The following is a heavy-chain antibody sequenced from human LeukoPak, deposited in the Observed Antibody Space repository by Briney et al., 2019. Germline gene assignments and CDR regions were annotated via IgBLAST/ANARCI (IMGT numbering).Heavy chain of an antibody. CDR3: ARFPIAAAVPFDY. D-gene: IGHD6-13*01. CDR2: ISSSSSTI. V-gene: IGHV3-48*01. CDR1: GFTFSSYS. Sequence: GGSLRLSCAASGFTFSSYSMNWVRQAPGKGLEWVSYISSSSSTIYYADSVKGRFTISRDNSKNTLYLQMNSLRAEDTAVYYCARFPIAAAVPFDYWGQGTLVTVSS. J-gene: IGHJ4*02.